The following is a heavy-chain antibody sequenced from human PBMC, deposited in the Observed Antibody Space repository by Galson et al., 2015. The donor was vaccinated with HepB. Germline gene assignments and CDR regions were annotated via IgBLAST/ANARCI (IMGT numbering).Heavy chain of an antibody. V-gene: IGHV6-1*01. J-gene: IGHJ6*02. CDR2: TYYRSKWYN. Sequence: CAISGDSVSSNSAAWNWIRQSPSRGLEWLGRTYYRSKWYNDYAVSVKSRITINPDTSKNQFSLQLNSVTPEDTAVYYCARGEAERYSSGWYFSYYYYGMDVWGQGTTVTVSS. D-gene: IGHD6-19*01. CDR3: ARGEAERYSSGWYFSYYYYGMDV. CDR1: GDSVSSNSAA.